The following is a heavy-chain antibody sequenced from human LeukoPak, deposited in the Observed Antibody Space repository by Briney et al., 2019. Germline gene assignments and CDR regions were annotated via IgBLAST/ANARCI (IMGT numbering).Heavy chain of an antibody. CDR2: INPNSGDT. J-gene: IGHJ4*02. Sequence: ASVKVSCKASGYTFTGYYMHWLRQAPGQGFEWVGWINPNSGDTRYAQKFQGRVTMTRDTSITTAYMELSTLRSDDTAVYYCAAPGYSYGYVLDHWGQGTLVTVSS. V-gene: IGHV1-2*02. CDR3: AAPGYSYGYVLDH. CDR1: GYTFTGYY. D-gene: IGHD5-18*01.